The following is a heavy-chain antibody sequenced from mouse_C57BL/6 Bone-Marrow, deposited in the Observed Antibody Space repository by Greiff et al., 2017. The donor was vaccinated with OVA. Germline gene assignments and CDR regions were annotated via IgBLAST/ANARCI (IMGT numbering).Heavy chain of an antibody. Sequence: EVKLMESGPELVKPGASVKISCKASGYSFTDYHMNWVKQSNGKSLEWIGVINPNYGTTRYNQKFKGKATLTVDQSSSTAYMQLNSLTSEDSAVYYCARNDGRYWYCDVWGTGTTVTVSS. CDR2: INPNYGTT. D-gene: IGHD2-3*01. V-gene: IGHV1-39*01. CDR1: GYSFTDYH. J-gene: IGHJ1*03. CDR3: ARNDGRYWYCDV.